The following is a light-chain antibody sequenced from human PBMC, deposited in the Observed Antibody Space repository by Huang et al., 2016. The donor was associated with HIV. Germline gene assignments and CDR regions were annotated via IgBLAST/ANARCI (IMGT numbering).Light chain of an antibody. J-gene: IGKJ2*01. CDR1: QNIGSW. Sequence: DIQMTQSPSTLSASVGGTVTITCRASQNIGSWLAWYRQKPGKAPKLLISKASSLHTGVPSRFSGSGSGTQFTLTVRSLQPDDFATYYCQQCYGSSFTFGQGTKLEIK. CDR3: QQCYGSSFT. V-gene: IGKV1-5*03. CDR2: KAS.